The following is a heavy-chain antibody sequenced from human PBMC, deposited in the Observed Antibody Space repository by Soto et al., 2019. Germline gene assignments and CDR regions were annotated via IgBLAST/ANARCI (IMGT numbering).Heavy chain of an antibody. D-gene: IGHD3-10*01. CDR2: INHSGST. V-gene: IGHV4-34*01. CDR1: GGSFSGYY. Sequence: QVQLQQWGAGLLKPSETLSLTCAVYGGSFSGYYWSWIRQPPGKGLEWIGEINHSGSTNYNPSLKSRVTISVDTSKNQFSLKLSSVTAADTAVYYCARGYGGVTMVRGVTTYPDYWGQGTLVTVSS. CDR3: ARGYGGVTMVRGVTTYPDY. J-gene: IGHJ4*02.